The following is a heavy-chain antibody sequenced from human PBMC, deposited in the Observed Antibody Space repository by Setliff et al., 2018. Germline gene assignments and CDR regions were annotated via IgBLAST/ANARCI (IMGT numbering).Heavy chain of an antibody. D-gene: IGHD3-22*01. CDR1: GYTFTSYG. CDR3: ASSFSSYYDSSGYPLGAFDI. V-gene: IGHV1-3*01. CDR2: INAGNGNT. J-gene: IGHJ3*02. Sequence: ASVKVSCKASGYTFTSYGISWVRQAPGQRLEWMGWINAGNGNTKYSQKFQGRVTITRDTSASTAYMELSSLRSEDTAVYYCASSFSSYYDSSGYPLGAFDIWGQGTMVTVS.